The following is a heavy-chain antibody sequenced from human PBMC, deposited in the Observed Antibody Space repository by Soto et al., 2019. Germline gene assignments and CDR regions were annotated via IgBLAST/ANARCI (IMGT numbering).Heavy chain of an antibody. D-gene: IGHD2-2*01. CDR1: GFTFSGSA. CDR3: TRQTPLGQLLVGFPNWFDP. Sequence: PGGSLRLSCAASGFTFSGSAMHWVRQASGKGLEWVGRIRSKANSYATAYAASVKGRFTISRDDSKNTAYLQMNSLKTEDTAVYYCTRQTPLGQLLVGFPNWFDPWGQGTLVTVSS. V-gene: IGHV3-73*01. J-gene: IGHJ5*02. CDR2: IRSKANSYAT.